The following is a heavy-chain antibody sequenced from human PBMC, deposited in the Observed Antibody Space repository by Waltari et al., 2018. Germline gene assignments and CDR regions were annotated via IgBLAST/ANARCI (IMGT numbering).Heavy chain of an antibody. J-gene: IGHJ6*02. Sequence: QVQLQESGPGLVKPSETLSLTCTVSGGSISSYYWSWIRQPPGKGLEWIGYIYYSGRTNYNPSLKSRVTISVDTSKNQFSLKLSSVTAADTAVYYCARGSSSSHYGMDVWGQGTTVTVSS. V-gene: IGHV4-59*01. CDR1: GGSISSYY. CDR3: ARGSSSSHYGMDV. D-gene: IGHD6-6*01. CDR2: IYYSGRT.